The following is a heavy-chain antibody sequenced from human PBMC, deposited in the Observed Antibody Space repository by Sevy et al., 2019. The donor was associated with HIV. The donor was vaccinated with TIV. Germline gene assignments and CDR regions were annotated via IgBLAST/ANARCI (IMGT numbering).Heavy chain of an antibody. Sequence: GGSLRLSCAASGFTFSSYGMHGVRQAPGKGLEWVAVISYDGSNKYYADSVKGRFTISRDNSKNTLYLQMNSLRAEDTAVYYCAKGLKIFGVVMDVYYYYGMDVWGQGTTVTVSS. D-gene: IGHD3-3*01. CDR3: AKGLKIFGVVMDVYYYYGMDV. CDR1: GFTFSSYG. V-gene: IGHV3-30*18. J-gene: IGHJ6*02. CDR2: ISYDGSNK.